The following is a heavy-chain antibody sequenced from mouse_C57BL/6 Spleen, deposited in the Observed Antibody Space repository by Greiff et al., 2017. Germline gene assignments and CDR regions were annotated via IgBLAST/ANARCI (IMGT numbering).Heavy chain of an antibody. V-gene: IGHV5-17*01. CDR2: ISSGSSTT. D-gene: IGHD2-3*01. CDR3: ARDDGYYVYFDV. J-gene: IGHJ1*03. Sequence: EVQRVESGAGLVKPGGSLKLSCAASGFTFSDYGMHWVRQAPEKGLEWVAYISSGSSTTYYAETVKGRFTISRDNAKNTLFLQMTSLSSEDTAMYYCARDDGYYVYFDVWGTGTTVTVSS. CDR1: GFTFSDYG.